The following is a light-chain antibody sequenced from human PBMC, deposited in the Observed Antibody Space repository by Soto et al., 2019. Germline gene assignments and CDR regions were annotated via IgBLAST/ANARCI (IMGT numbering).Light chain of an antibody. J-gene: IGLJ1*01. CDR2: EVS. CDR1: SSDVGSYNL. CDR3: CSYAGSSTYV. V-gene: IGLV2-23*02. Sequence: QPVLTQPASVSGSPGQSITISCTGTSSDVGSYNLVSWYQQYPGKAPKVMIYEVSKRPSGVPNRFSGSKSGNTASLTISGLQAEDEADYYCCSYAGSSTYVFGTGTKVTVL.